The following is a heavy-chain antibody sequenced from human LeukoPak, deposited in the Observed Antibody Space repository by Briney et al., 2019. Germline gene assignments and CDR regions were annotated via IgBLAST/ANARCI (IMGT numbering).Heavy chain of an antibody. D-gene: IGHD5-24*01. CDR2: KSYDGSNK. CDR1: GFTFSSYG. CDR3: AKADGLQLLGPIDY. V-gene: IGHV3-30*18. Sequence: GGSLRLSCAPSGFTFSSYGMHWVRQAPGKGLECVAVKSYDGSNKYYADSVKGRFTISRDNSKNTLYLQMNSLRAEDTAVYYCAKADGLQLLGPIDYWGQGTLVTVSS. J-gene: IGHJ4*02.